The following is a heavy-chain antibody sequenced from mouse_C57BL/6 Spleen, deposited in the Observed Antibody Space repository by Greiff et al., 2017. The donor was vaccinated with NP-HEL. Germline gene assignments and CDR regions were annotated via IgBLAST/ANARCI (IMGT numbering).Heavy chain of an antibody. CDR2: IYPRSGNT. CDR1: GYTFTSYG. CDR3: ARMSSGYEYYAMDY. Sequence: VQLQQSGAELARPGASVKLSCKASGYTFTSYGISWVKQRTGQGLEWIGEIYPRSGNTNYNEKFKGKATLTADKSSSTAYMELRSLTSEDSAVYFCARMSSGYEYYAMDYWGQGTSVTVSS. J-gene: IGHJ4*01. V-gene: IGHV1-81*01. D-gene: IGHD3-2*02.